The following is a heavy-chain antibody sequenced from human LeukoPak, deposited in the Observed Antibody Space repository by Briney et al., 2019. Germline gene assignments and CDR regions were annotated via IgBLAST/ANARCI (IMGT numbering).Heavy chain of an antibody. D-gene: IGHD3-10*01. V-gene: IGHV4-39*01. J-gene: IGHJ4*02. Sequence: SETLSLTCTVSSGSIGSDALYWSRNPQSPGKELKWISNDHYTRTYSRTTYYNPPLESRVTVSTDRSKTLCSLKLTSVTAADTAVYYCVAEEYGTGSYYKSAFWGKGALVTVSS. CDR1: SGSIGSDALY. CDR3: VAEEYGTGSYYKSAF. CDR2: DHYTRTYSRTT.